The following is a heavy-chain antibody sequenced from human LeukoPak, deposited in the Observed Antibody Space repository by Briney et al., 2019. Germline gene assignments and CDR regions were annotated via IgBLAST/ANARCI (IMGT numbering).Heavy chain of an antibody. CDR3: AREGVSHSFFFDY. CDR1: GGSISSSSYY. Sequence: SETLSLTCTVSGGSISSSSYYWGWIRQPPGKGLEWVASIYYTGSTYYNPSLKSRVTISVDTSENQFSLKLSSVTAADTAVYYCAREGVSHSFFFDYWGQGTLLTVSS. V-gene: IGHV4-39*07. D-gene: IGHD3-10*01. J-gene: IGHJ4*02. CDR2: IYYTGST.